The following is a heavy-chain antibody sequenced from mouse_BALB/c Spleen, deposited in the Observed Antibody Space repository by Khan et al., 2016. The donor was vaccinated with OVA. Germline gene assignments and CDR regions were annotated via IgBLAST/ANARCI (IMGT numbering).Heavy chain of an antibody. CDR3: TRRNWDVAWFAY. J-gene: IGHJ3*01. D-gene: IGHD4-1*01. CDR1: GYTFTSYW. V-gene: IGHV1-5*01. CDR2: IYPGNTDT. Sequence: VQLQQSGTVLARPGASVKMSCKASGYTFTSYWMHWVKQRPGQGLEWIGDIYPGNTDTNYNQKFKGKAKLTAVTSTSTAYMELSILTNEDAAVYYCTRRNWDVAWFAYWGQGTLVTVSA.